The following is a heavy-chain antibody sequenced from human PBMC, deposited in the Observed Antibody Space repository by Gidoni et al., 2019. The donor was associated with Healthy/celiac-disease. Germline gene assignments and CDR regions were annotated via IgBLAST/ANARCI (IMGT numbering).Heavy chain of an antibody. V-gene: IGHV3-7*01. CDR1: GFTFRSYW. D-gene: IGHD6-6*01. J-gene: IGHJ6*02. CDR2: IKQDGSEK. Sequence: EVQLVESGGGLVQPGRSLSLSCAASGFTFRSYWMSWVRQAPGRGLEWVANIKQDGSEKYYVDSVKGRFTISRDNAKNSLYLKMNSLRAEGTAVYYCARALEQIGLKAYYYCGMDVWGQGTTVTVSS. CDR3: ARALEQIGLKAYYYCGMDV.